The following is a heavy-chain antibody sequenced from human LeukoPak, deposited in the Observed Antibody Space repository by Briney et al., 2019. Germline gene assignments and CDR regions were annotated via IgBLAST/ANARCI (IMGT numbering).Heavy chain of an antibody. CDR2: INHSGST. CDR3: ARVLAVAGTKTFDY. CDR1: GGSFSGYY. Sequence: SETLSLTCAVYGGSFSGYYWSWIRQPPGKGLEWIGEINHSGSTNYNPSLKSRVTISVDTSMNQFSLKLTSVTAADTAVYYCARVLAVAGTKTFDYWGQGTLVTVSS. V-gene: IGHV4-34*01. D-gene: IGHD6-19*01. J-gene: IGHJ4*02.